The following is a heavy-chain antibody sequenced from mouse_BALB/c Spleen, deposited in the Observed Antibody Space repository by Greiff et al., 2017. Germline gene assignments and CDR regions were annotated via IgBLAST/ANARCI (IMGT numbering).Heavy chain of an antibody. CDR3: ARDRGLSYAMDY. CDR2: INPNNGGT. CDR1: GYTFTDYN. J-gene: IGHJ4*01. D-gene: IGHD2-14*01. V-gene: IGHV1-18*01. Sequence: EVQLVESGPELVKPGASVKISCKASGYTFTDYNMHWVKQSHGKSLEWIGDINPNNGGTIYNQKFKGKATLTVDKSSSTAYMELRSLTSEDTAVYYCARDRGLSYAMDYWGQGTSVTVSS.